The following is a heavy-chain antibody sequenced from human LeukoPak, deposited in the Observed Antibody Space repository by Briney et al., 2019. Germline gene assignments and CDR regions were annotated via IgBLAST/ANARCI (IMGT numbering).Heavy chain of an antibody. CDR3: ARGGGYCSGGSCYAPTIYYFDY. CDR2: INPSGGST. Sequence: GASVKVSCKASGYTFTSYYMHWVRQAPGQGLEWMGIINPSGGSTSYAQKFQGRVTMTRDMSTSTVYMELSSLRSEDTAVYYCARGGGYCSGGSCYAPTIYYFDYWGQGTLVTVSS. CDR1: GYTFTSYY. D-gene: IGHD2-15*01. J-gene: IGHJ4*02. V-gene: IGHV1-46*01.